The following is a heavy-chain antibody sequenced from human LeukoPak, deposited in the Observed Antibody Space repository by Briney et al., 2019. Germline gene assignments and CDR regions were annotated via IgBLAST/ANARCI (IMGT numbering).Heavy chain of an antibody. D-gene: IGHD5-18*01. V-gene: IGHV1-69*13. CDR3: ARGYSYGPGDYYYMDV. J-gene: IGHJ6*03. CDR2: IIPIFGTA. CDR1: GGTFSSYA. Sequence: ASVKVSCKASGGTFSSYAISWVRQAPGQGLEWMGGIIPIFGTANYAQKFQGRVTITADESTSTAYMELSNLRSEDTAVYYCARGYSYGPGDYYYMDVWGRGTTVTVSS.